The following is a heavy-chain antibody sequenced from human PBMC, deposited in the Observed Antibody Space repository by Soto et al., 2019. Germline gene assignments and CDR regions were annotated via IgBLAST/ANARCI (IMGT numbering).Heavy chain of an antibody. CDR3: ARGPATAPDAY. D-gene: IGHD2-2*01. Sequence: ASVKVSCKASGYTFTSYDIHWVRQAPGQGLEWMGIINPSGGTTTYAQKFQGRVTMTRDTSTSTVYMELSSLRSEDTAVYYCARGPATAPDAYWGLGTLVTVSS. CDR2: INPSGGTT. J-gene: IGHJ4*02. CDR1: GYTFTSYD. V-gene: IGHV1-46*01.